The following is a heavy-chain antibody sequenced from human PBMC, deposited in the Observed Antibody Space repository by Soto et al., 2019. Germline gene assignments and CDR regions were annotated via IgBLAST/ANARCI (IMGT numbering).Heavy chain of an antibody. J-gene: IGHJ4*02. CDR1: GFTFSSYA. CDR3: AKAEGGYYDFWSALYYFDY. D-gene: IGHD3-3*01. CDR2: ISGSGGST. V-gene: IGHV3-23*01. Sequence: GGSLRLSCAASGFTFSSYAMSWVRQAPGKGLEWVSAISGSGGSTYYADSVKGRFTISRDNSKNTLYLQMNSLRAEDTAVYYCAKAEGGYYDFWSALYYFDYWGQGTLVTVSS.